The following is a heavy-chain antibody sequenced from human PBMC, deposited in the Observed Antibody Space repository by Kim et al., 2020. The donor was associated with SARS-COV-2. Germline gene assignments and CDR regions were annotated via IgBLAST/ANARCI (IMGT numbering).Heavy chain of an antibody. CDR1: GFSFSTYG. Sequence: GGSLRLSCAASGFSFSTYGMHWVCQAPGKGLEWVALTSYDGGNIYHADSVRGRFTVSRDNSKNTVYLQMNSLRDDDTAVYFCAKALDYNYESSLDYWGQGTLVTVSS. V-gene: IGHV3-30*18. D-gene: IGHD3-22*01. CDR2: TSYDGGNI. CDR3: AKALDYNYESSLDY. J-gene: IGHJ4*02.